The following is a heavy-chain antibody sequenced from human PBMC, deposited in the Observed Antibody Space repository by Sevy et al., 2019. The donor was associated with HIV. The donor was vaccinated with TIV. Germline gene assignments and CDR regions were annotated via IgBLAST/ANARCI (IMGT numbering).Heavy chain of an antibody. J-gene: IGHJ4*02. CDR1: GFTFNKYS. CDR3: AREGCTKPHDY. D-gene: IGHD2-8*01. CDR2: LSFGCGEI. V-gene: IGHV3-23*01. Sequence: GGSLRLSCAASGFTFNKYSMSWVRQPPGKGLEWVSTLSFGCGEINYADSVKGRFTISGDNSKGSVYLQMNNLRPEDTAVYYCAREGCTKPHDYWGQGTLVTVSS.